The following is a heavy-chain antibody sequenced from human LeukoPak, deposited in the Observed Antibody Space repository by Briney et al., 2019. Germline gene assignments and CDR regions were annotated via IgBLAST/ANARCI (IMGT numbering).Heavy chain of an antibody. J-gene: IGHJ4*02. CDR1: GFTFSSYS. CDR3: ARGSYCSGVSCYYGY. V-gene: IGHV3-21*01. CDR2: ISSSSSYI. D-gene: IGHD2-15*01. Sequence: AGGSLRLSCAASGFTFSSYSMNWVRQAPGKGLEWVSSISSSSSYIYYADSVKGRFTISRDNAKNSLYLQVNSLRAEDTAVYYCARGSYCSGVSCYYGYWGQGTLVTVSS.